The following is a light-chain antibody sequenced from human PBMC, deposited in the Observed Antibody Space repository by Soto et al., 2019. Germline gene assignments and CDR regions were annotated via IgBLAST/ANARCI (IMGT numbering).Light chain of an antibody. V-gene: IGKV3-15*01. J-gene: IGKJ2*01. CDR2: GAS. Sequence: EIVMTQSPATLSVSPGGRATLSCRASQSVGSYLAWYQQRPGQPPRLLIYGASTRATGIPARFSGSGSGTEFSLTISSLQSEDFAVYYCQQYNTWPPRYTFGQGTKLEIK. CDR1: QSVGSY. CDR3: QQYNTWPPRYT.